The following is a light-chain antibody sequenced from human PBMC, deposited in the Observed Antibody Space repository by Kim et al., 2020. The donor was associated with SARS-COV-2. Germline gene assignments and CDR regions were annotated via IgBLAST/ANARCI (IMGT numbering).Light chain of an antibody. V-gene: IGKV4-1*01. CDR3: QQDYNSAVT. CDR1: NSVVYNSNKSND. CDR2: WAC. Sequence: TINGTSSNSVVYNSNKSNDLAWYRQKPGQPPKLLINWACARESGVPDQFIGGGSGKDVTLPINILQPADVAVYYCQQDYNSAVTFGGETEVDI. J-gene: IGKJ4*01.